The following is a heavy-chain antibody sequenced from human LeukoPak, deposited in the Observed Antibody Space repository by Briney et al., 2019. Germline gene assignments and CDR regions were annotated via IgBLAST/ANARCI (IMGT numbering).Heavy chain of an antibody. CDR3: ARGYVGGNSRDAFDI. CDR2: IIPILGIA. Sequence: ASVKVSCKASGCTFSSYTISWVRQAPGQGLEWMGRIIPILGIANYAQKFQGRVTITADKSTSTAYMELSSLRSEDTAVYYCARGYVGGNSRDAFDIWGQGTMVTVSS. D-gene: IGHD4-23*01. V-gene: IGHV1-69*02. CDR1: GCTFSSYT. J-gene: IGHJ3*02.